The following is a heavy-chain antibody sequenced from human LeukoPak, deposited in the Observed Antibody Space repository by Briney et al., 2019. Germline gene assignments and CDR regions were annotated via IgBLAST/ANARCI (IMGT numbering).Heavy chain of an antibody. CDR3: ARGTAGYSSGWLSPFDC. D-gene: IGHD6-19*01. V-gene: IGHV3-33*01. Sequence: PGGSLRLSCAASGFTFSSYGMHWVRQAPGKGLEWVAVIWYDGSNKYYADSVKGRFTISRDNSKNTLYLQMNSLRAEDTAVYYCARGTAGYSSGWLSPFDCWGQGTLVTVSS. J-gene: IGHJ4*02. CDR2: IWYDGSNK. CDR1: GFTFSSYG.